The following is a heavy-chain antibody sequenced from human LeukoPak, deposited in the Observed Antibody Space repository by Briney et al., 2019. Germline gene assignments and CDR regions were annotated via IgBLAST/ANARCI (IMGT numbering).Heavy chain of an antibody. J-gene: IGHJ3*02. D-gene: IGHD6-13*01. V-gene: IGHV4-59*08. CDR3: ARRLSWYSYAFDI. CDR1: GGSISSYY. CDR2: IYYSGST. Sequence: SETLSLTCTVSGGSISSYYWSWIRQPPGKGLEWIGYIYYSGSTNYNPSLKSRVTISVDTSKNQFSLKLSSVTAADTAVYYCARRLSWYSYAFDIWGQRDNGHRLF.